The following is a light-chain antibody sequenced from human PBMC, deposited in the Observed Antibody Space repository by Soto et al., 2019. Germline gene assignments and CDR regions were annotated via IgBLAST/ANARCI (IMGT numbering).Light chain of an antibody. J-gene: IGKJ1*01. CDR1: QSISRF. CDR3: QQSSTTPWT. CDR2: AAS. V-gene: IGKV1-39*01. Sequence: DIQMTQSPSSLSASVGDRVTITCRASQSISRFLSWYRQKPGKAPNLLIYAASSLQSGVPSRFSGTGSGTDFTLTISNLQPEDFATYYCQQSSTTPWTFGQGTKVEIK.